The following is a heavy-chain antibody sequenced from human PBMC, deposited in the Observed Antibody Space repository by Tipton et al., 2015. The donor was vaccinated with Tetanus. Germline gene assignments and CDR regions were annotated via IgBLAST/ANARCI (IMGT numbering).Heavy chain of an antibody. D-gene: IGHD4-17*01. CDR3: ARWETVTTKIHY. Sequence: TLSLTCAVYGGSFSGYYWNWIRQPPGKGLEWIGEINDGGSTSYNPSLKSRVTISVDTPKNQFSLNLSSVTAADTAVYYCARWETVTTKIHYWGQGTLVTVSS. CDR1: GGSFSGYY. CDR2: INDGGST. J-gene: IGHJ4*02. V-gene: IGHV4-34*01.